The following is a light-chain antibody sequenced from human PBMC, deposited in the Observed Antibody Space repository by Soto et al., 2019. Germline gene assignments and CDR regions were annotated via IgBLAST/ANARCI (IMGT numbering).Light chain of an antibody. CDR3: CSYTRSATP. V-gene: IGLV2-11*01. J-gene: IGLJ2*01. Sequence: QSVLIQPPSVSGSPGQSGTISCTGTSSDVGSYDYVSWYQQHPGTVPKPMIYNVNTQPSGVPDRFSGSKSGNTASMTISGLQAEDEDDYECCSYTRSATPIGGGTKLTVL. CDR1: SSDVGSYDY. CDR2: NVN.